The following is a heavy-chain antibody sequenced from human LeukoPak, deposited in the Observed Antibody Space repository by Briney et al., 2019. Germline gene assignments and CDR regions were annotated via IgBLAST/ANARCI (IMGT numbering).Heavy chain of an antibody. J-gene: IGHJ4*02. V-gene: IGHV1-46*01. CDR3: ARNFLPRYSSSWLDY. CDR2: INPSGGST. CDR1: GYTFTGYY. D-gene: IGHD6-13*01. Sequence: GGSVKVSCKASGYTFTGYYMHWVRQAPGQGLEWMGIINPSGGSTSYAQKFQGRVTMTRDTSTSTVYMELSSLRSEDTAVYYCARNFLPRYSSSWLDYWGQGTLVTVSS.